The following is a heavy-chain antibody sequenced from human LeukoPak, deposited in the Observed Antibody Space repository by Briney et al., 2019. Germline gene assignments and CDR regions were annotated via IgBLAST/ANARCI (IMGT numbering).Heavy chain of an antibody. Sequence: GGSLRLSCVGSGFTFDDYAMHWVRQAPGKGLEWVSGISWNSGRRGYADSVKGRFTISRDNAKNSLYLQMNSLRAEDTAVYYCARDLDYYDSSGYYYWGQGTLVTVSS. CDR3: ARDLDYYDSSGYYY. CDR2: ISWNSGRR. D-gene: IGHD3-22*01. CDR1: GFTFDDYA. V-gene: IGHV3-9*01. J-gene: IGHJ4*02.